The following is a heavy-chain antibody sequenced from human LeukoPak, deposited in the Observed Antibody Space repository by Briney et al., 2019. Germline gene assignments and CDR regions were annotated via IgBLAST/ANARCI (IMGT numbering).Heavy chain of an antibody. J-gene: IGHJ6*02. CDR2: ISWNSGSI. Sequence: GGSLRLSCAASGFTFDDYAMHWVRQAPGKGLEWVSGISWNSGSIGYADSVKGRFTISRDNAKNSLYLQMNSLRAEDTALYYCAKDTLITARSGMDVWGQGTTVTVSS. V-gene: IGHV3-9*01. D-gene: IGHD5-18*01. CDR3: AKDTLITARSGMDV. CDR1: GFTFDDYA.